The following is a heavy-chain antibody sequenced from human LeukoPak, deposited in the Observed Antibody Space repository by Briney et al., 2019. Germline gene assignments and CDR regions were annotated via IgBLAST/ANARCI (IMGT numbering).Heavy chain of an antibody. V-gene: IGHV4-39*01. CDR2: MDYSGGT. CDR1: GGSISSSSYY. J-gene: IGHJ5*02. D-gene: IGHD4-17*01. Sequence: SETLSLTCTVSGGSISSSSYYWGWIRQPPGKGLEWIRRMDYSGGTYYNPSLKSRVTISVDTSKNQFSLKLSSVTAADTAVYYCARLGDTLGMGLRFRNWFDPWGQGTLVIVSS. CDR3: ARLGDTLGMGLRFRNWFDP.